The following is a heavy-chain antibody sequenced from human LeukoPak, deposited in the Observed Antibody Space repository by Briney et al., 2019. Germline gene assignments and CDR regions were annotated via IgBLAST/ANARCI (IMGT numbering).Heavy chain of an antibody. V-gene: IGHV1-8*02. CDR2: MNPNSGNT. CDR3: ARVGVAATRGGFDY. D-gene: IGHD2-15*01. CDR1: GYTFTSYY. Sequence: GASVKVSCKASGYTFTSYYIHWVRQSTGQGLEWMGWMNPNSGNTGYAQKFQGRVTMNRNTSISTDYMELSSLRSEDTAVYYCARVGVAATRGGFDYWGQGTLVTVSS. J-gene: IGHJ4*02.